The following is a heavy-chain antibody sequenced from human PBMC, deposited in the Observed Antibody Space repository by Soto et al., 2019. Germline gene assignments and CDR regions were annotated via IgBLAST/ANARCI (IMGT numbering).Heavy chain of an antibody. J-gene: IGHJ6*02. CDR1: GGTFSSYA. Sequence: QVQLVQSGAEVKKPGSAVKVSCKASGGTFSSYAISWVRQAPGHGLEWMGGIIPIFGTANYAQQFQGRVTITADESTRTADMELSSLRSEDTAVYYWATRTVTPHRHYDYGKDVWGQGTTVTVSS. CDR2: IIPIFGTA. D-gene: IGHD4-17*01. CDR3: ATRTVTPHRHYDYGKDV. V-gene: IGHV1-69*01.